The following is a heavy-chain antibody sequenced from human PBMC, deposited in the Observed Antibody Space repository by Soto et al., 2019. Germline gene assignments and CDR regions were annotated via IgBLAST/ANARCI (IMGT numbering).Heavy chain of an antibody. CDR1: GYTFTGYY. CDR3: ARETPYSSSCDY. V-gene: IGHV1-2*02. J-gene: IGHJ4*02. D-gene: IGHD6-13*01. CDR2: INPNSGGT. Sequence: ASVKVSCKASGYTFTGYYMHWVRQAPGQGLEWMGWINPNSGGTNYAQKFQGRVTMTRDTSISTAYMELSRLRSDDTAVYYCARETPYSSSCDYWGQGTLVTVSS.